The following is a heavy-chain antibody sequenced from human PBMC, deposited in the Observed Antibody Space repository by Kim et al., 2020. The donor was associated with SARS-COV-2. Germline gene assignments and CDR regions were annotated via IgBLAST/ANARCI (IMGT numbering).Heavy chain of an antibody. CDR2: IYYSGNT. D-gene: IGHD1-20*01. J-gene: IGHJ3*02. Sequence: SETLSLTCTVSGGSINSVDYYWSWVRQLPGKGLEWIGYIYYSGNTKYNPSLTSRVLISIDESKNQFSLKLNSVTAADTAVYSCARDWDFDGIGHPDAFDIWGRGARVIVSS. CDR3: ARDWDFDGIGHPDAFDI. CDR1: GGSINSVDYY. V-gene: IGHV4-31*03.